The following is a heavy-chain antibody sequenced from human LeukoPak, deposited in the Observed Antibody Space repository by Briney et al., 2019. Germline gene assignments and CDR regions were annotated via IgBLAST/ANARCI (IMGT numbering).Heavy chain of an antibody. D-gene: IGHD4-17*01. CDR1: GGPISSGGYS. Sequence: SQTLSLTCAVSGGPISSGGYSWSWIRQPPGKGLEWIGEINHSGSTNYNPSLKSRVTISVDTSKNQFSLKLSSVTAADTAVYYCARGLRLRGRTRGDYWGQGTLVTVSS. CDR3: ARGLRLRGRTRGDY. V-gene: IGHV4-30-2*01. J-gene: IGHJ4*02. CDR2: INHSGST.